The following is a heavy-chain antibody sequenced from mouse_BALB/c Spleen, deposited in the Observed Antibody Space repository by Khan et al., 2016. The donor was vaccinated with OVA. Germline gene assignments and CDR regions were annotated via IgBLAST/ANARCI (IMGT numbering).Heavy chain of an antibody. CDR1: AYSITSGYY. CDR2: ISYDGSN. Sequence: EVQLQESGPGLVKPSQSLSLTCSVTAYSITSGYYWNWIRQSPGNKLEWVGYISYDGSNDYNPSLKNRISITRDTSKNQFFLKLTSVTAEDTATYDCARRIYYSYWYFDVWGAGTTVTVSS. D-gene: IGHD2-1*01. V-gene: IGHV3-6*02. J-gene: IGHJ1*01. CDR3: ARRIYYSYWYFDV.